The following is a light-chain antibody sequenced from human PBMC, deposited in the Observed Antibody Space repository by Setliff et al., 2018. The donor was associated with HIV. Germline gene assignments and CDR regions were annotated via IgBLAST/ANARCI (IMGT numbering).Light chain of an antibody. Sequence: QSALTQPASVSGSPGQSITITCTGTSSDIGAYNHVSWYQHHPGKAPKLLIYDISERPSGVSDRFSGSKSGNTASLIISGLQGDDEAIYYCSSYTRTSTLFVLGGGTKVTVL. CDR1: SSDIGAYNH. CDR3: SSYTRTSTLFV. J-gene: IGLJ1*01. CDR2: DIS. V-gene: IGLV2-14*03.